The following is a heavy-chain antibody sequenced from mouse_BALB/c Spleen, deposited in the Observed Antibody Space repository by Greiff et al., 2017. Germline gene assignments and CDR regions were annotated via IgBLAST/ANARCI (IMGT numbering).Heavy chain of an antibody. Sequence: QVQLQQSGAELVRPGVSVKISCKGSGYTFTDYAMHWVKQSHAKSLEWIGVISTYYGDASYNQKFKGKATMTVDKSSSTAYMELARLTSEDSAIYYCARGDDLYWYFDVWGAGTTVTVSS. J-gene: IGHJ1*01. CDR3: ARGDDLYWYFDV. V-gene: IGHV1S137*01. D-gene: IGHD2-3*01. CDR1: GYTFTDYA. CDR2: ISTYYGDA.